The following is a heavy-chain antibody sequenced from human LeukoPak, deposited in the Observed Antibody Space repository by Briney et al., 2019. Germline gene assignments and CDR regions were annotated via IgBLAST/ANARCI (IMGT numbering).Heavy chain of an antibody. CDR2: IIPIFGTA. Sequence: GASVKVSCTASGGTFSSYAISWVRQAPGQGLEWMGGIIPIFGTANYAQKFQGRVTITADESTSTAYMELSSLRSEDTAVYYCARGGGYCTNGVCYFGTFDYWGQGTLVTVSS. CDR1: GGTFSSYA. D-gene: IGHD2-8*01. V-gene: IGHV1-69*13. CDR3: ARGGGYCTNGVCYFGTFDY. J-gene: IGHJ4*02.